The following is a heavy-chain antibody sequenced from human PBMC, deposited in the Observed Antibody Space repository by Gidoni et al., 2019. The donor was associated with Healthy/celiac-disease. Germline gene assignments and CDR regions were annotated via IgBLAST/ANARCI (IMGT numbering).Heavy chain of an antibody. Sequence: QVQLVESGGGLVKPGGSLRLSCAASGFTFSAYYMSWIPQAPGKGLEWVSYISRSSSYTNYADSVKGRFTISRDNAKNSLYLQMNSLGAEDTAVYYCARAVVFSGVYWDYWGQGTLVTVSS. J-gene: IGHJ4*02. V-gene: IGHV3-11*05. CDR1: GFTFSAYY. CDR2: ISRSSSYT. CDR3: ARAVVFSGVYWDY. D-gene: IGHD7-27*01.